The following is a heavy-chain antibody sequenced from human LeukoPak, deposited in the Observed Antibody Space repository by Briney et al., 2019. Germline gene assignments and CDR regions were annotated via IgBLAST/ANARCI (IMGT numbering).Heavy chain of an antibody. J-gene: IGHJ4*02. V-gene: IGHV4-30-4*01. CDR3: ARRGYSYGLPPYYFDY. D-gene: IGHD5-18*01. CDR1: GGSISSGDYY. Sequence: SETLSLTCTVSGGSISSGDYYWSWIRQPPGKGLEWIGYIYYSGSTYYNPSLKSRVTISVDTSKNQFSLKLSSVTAADTAVYYCARRGYSYGLPPYYFDYWGQGTLVTVSS. CDR2: IYYSGST.